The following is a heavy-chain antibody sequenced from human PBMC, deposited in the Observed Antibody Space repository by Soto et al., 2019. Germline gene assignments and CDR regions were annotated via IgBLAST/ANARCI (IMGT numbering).Heavy chain of an antibody. V-gene: IGHV3-23*01. CDR1: GFPSSTYA. CDR2: ISERGHHT. CDR3: AKIPTGSGTADY. J-gene: IGHJ4*02. D-gene: IGHD6-19*01. Sequence: PGGSLRLSCAASGFPSSTYALNWVRQAPGKGPEWVSTISERGHHTHYADSVKGRFTISRDKSKDTLYLQMNSLRAEDTAVYYCAKIPTGSGTADYWGQGTLVTVSS.